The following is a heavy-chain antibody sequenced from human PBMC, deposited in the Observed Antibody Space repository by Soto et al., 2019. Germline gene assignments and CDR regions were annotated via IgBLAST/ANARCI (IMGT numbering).Heavy chain of an antibody. Sequence: LLVESGGGLVQPGGSLRLSCAASGFSVSNNYMKWVRQAPGKGLEWVSLIYSGGSTYYADSVKGRFTISRDNSKNTLFLQMNSLRVEDTAVYYCARDRGYRWGQGTMVTVSS. CDR2: IYSGGST. CDR1: GFSVSNNY. V-gene: IGHV3-66*01. CDR3: ARDRGYR. J-gene: IGHJ3*01. D-gene: IGHD5-12*01.